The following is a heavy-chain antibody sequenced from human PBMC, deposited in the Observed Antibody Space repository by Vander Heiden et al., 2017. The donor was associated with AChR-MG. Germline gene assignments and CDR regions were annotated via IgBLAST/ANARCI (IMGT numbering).Heavy chain of an antibody. V-gene: IGHV4-34*01. D-gene: IGHD2-21*01. CDR3: ARGRGLLQFPKYFDY. CDR1: GGSFSGYY. CDR2: INHSGST. Sequence: QVQLQQWGAGLLKPSETLSLTCAVYGGSFSGYYWSWIRQPPGKGLEWIGEINHSGSTNYNPSLKSRVTISVDTSKNQFSLKLSSVTAADTAVYYCARGRGLLQFPKYFDYWGQGTLVTVSS. J-gene: IGHJ4*02.